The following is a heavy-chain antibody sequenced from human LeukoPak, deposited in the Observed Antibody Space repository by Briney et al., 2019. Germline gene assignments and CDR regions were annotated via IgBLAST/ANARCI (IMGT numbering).Heavy chain of an antibody. D-gene: IGHD6-13*01. CDR3: ARDRSIAAGHFDY. V-gene: IGHV3-7*01. Sequence: GGSLRLSCAASGFTFSSYWMSWVRQAPGKGLEWVANIKQDGSEKYYVDSVKGRFTISGDNAKNSLYLQMNSLRAEDTAVYYCARDRSIAAGHFDYWGQGTLVTVSS. CDR1: GFTFSSYW. J-gene: IGHJ4*02. CDR2: IKQDGSEK.